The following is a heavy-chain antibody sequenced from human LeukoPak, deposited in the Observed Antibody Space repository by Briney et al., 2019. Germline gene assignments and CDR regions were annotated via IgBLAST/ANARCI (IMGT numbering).Heavy chain of an antibody. CDR1: GFPFSGYW. Sequence: GGSLRLSCAASGFPFSGYWVHWVRQAPGKGLVWVSRIDDDGAGTTYADSVKGRFTISRDNAKNTLYLQMNSLRVEDTAVYYCARSASGYDAWGQGALVTVSS. D-gene: IGHD5-12*01. CDR2: IDDDGAGT. V-gene: IGHV3-74*01. J-gene: IGHJ5*02. CDR3: ARSASGYDA.